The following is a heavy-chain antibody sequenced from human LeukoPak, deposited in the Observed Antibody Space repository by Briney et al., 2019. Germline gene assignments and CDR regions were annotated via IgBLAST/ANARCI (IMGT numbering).Heavy chain of an antibody. D-gene: IGHD3-10*01. CDR3: ASGDAHAFDI. CDR1: GLTFSSYW. V-gene: IGHV3-74*01. J-gene: IGHJ3*02. CDR2: INGDGSGT. Sequence: PGGSLRLSCAASGLTFSSYWMHWVRQAPGKGLVWVSRINGDGSGTSYAASVKGRFTISRDNAKNTLYLQMNSLRVEDTAVYYCASGDAHAFDIWGQGTMVTVSS.